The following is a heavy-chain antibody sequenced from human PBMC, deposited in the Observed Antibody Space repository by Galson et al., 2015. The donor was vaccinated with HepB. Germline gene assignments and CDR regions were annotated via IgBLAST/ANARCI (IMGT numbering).Heavy chain of an antibody. Sequence: SLRLSCAASGFTFSSYSMNWVRQAPGKGLEWVSYISSSSSTIYYADSVKGRFTISRDNAKNSLYLQMNSLRAEDTAVYYCASLIVVVPKDWFDPWGQGTLVTVSS. J-gene: IGHJ5*02. V-gene: IGHV3-48*01. D-gene: IGHD2-2*01. CDR1: GFTFSSYS. CDR3: ASLIVVVPKDWFDP. CDR2: ISSSSSTI.